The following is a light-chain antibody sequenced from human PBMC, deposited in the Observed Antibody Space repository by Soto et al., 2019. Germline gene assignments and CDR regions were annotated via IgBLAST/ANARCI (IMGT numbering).Light chain of an antibody. J-gene: IGKJ1*01. CDR1: QGISSY. V-gene: IGKV1-8*01. CDR2: AAS. Sequence: AIRMTQSPSSLSASTGDRDTITCRASQGISSYLAWYQQKPGKAPKLLIYAASTLQSGVPSRFNGSGSGTDFTLTISCLQSEDFATYYCQQYYSYPLTCGQGTKVEIK. CDR3: QQYYSYPLT.